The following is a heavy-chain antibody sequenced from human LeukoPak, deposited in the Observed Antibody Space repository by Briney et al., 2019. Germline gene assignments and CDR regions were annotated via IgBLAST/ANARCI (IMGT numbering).Heavy chain of an antibody. CDR2: IYYTGNT. Sequence: SETLSLTCTVSGASISSEPYFWSWIRQHPVKGLEWLGYIYYTGNTASNPSLQSRLTISRDTSENQFSLKLRSVTAADTAVYYCARRSSLNWFDPWGQGTLVTVSS. J-gene: IGHJ5*02. CDR3: ARRSSLNWFDP. CDR1: GASISSEPYF. D-gene: IGHD6-6*01. V-gene: IGHV4-31*03.